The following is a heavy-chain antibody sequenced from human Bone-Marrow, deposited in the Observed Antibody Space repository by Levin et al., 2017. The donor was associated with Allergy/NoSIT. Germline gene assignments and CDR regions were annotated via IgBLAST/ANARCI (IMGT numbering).Heavy chain of an antibody. J-gene: IGHJ6*02. Sequence: SQTLSLTCTVSGGSISSSSYYWGWIRQPPGKGLEWIGSIYYSGSTYYNPSLKSRVTISVDTSKIQFSLKLSSVTAADTAVYYCARSGPLLTEGGMDVWGQGTTVTVSS. D-gene: IGHD1-26*01. CDR1: GGSISSSSYY. V-gene: IGHV4-39*01. CDR2: IYYSGST. CDR3: ARSGPLLTEGGMDV.